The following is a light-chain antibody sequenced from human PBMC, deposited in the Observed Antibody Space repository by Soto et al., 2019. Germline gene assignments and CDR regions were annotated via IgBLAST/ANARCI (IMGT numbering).Light chain of an antibody. CDR1: QSVSSS. Sequence: EIVMTQSPATLSVSPGERATLSCRASQSVSSSLAWYQQKPGQAPRLLIYVASTRATGIPARFSGSGSGTEFTLTISSLQSEDFAVYYCQQYANWPRTFGQGTKVEIK. CDR2: VAS. V-gene: IGKV3-15*01. CDR3: QQYANWPRT. J-gene: IGKJ1*01.